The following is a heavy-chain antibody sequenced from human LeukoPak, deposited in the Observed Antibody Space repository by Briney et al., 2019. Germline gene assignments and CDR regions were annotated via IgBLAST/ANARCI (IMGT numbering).Heavy chain of an antibody. Sequence: ASAKVSCKVSGYTLTELSMHWVRQAPGKGLEWMGGFDPEDGETIYAQKFQGRVTITEDTSTDTAYMEVSSLRSEDTAVCYCALGGGLRGWFDLWGQGTLVTVSS. J-gene: IGHJ5*02. V-gene: IGHV1-24*01. CDR1: GYTLTELS. CDR3: ALGGGLRGWFDL. CDR2: FDPEDGET. D-gene: IGHD2-15*01.